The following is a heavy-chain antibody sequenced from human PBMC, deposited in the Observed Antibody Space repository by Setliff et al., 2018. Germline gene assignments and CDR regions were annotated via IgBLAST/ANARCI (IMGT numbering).Heavy chain of an antibody. CDR2: IWDDGGNK. D-gene: IGHD6-13*01. CDR1: GFTFSTYR. V-gene: IGHV3-33*08. J-gene: IGHJ1*01. CDR3: ARDPRAAAGAEYFQH. Sequence: PGGSLRLSCAASGFTFSTYRMHWVRQAPGKGLEWVAVIWDDGGNKYHADSVKGRFTISRDNSKKTLYLQMNSLRAEDTAVYYCARDPRAAAGAEYFQHWGQGTLVTVSS.